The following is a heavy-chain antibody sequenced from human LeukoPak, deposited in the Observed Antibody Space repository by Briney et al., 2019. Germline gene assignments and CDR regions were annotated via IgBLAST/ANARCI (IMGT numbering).Heavy chain of an antibody. J-gene: IGHJ3*02. D-gene: IGHD1-26*01. CDR2: IYYSGST. V-gene: IGHV4-39*01. Sequence: SQTLSLTCTVSGGSISSGDYYWGWIRQPPGKGLEWIGSIYYSGSTYYNPSLKSRVTISVDTSKNQFSLRLSSVTAADTAVYYCARRGAWELHDAFDIWGQGTMVTVSS. CDR3: ARRGAWELHDAFDI. CDR1: GGSISSGDYY.